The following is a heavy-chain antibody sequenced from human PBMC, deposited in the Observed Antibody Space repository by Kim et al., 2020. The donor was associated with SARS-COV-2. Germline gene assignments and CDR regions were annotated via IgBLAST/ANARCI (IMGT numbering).Heavy chain of an antibody. J-gene: IGHJ4*02. CDR3: ARGTGLRLGELSLLSYFDY. V-gene: IGHV4-34*01. Sequence: SRVTISVDTSKNQFSLKLSSVTAADTAVYYCARGTGLRLGELSLLSYFDYWGQGTLVTVSS. D-gene: IGHD3-16*02.